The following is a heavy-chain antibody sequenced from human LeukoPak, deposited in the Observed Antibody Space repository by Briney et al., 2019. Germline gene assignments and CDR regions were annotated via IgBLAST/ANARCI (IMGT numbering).Heavy chain of an antibody. CDR1: GFTFSSSA. V-gene: IGHV3-23*01. CDR3: AKGGGWFDP. CDR2: IGASGGST. D-gene: IGHD2-15*01. Sequence: GGSLRLSCAASGFTFSSSAMSWVRQAPGKGLEWVSTIGASGGSTYYAVSVKGRFTISRDDSENTLYLQMNGLRAEDTAVYYCAKGGGWFDPWGQGTLVTVSS. J-gene: IGHJ5*02.